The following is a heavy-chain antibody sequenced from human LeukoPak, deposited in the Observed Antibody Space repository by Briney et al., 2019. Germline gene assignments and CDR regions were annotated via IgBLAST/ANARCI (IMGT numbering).Heavy chain of an antibody. CDR3: ARGSWEYCSSTSCYNNWFDP. CDR1: GYTFTSYD. V-gene: IGHV1-8*03. CDR2: MNPNSGNT. D-gene: IGHD2-2*02. Sequence: ASVKVSCKASGYTFTSYDINWVRQATGQGLEWMGWMNPNSGNTGYAQKFQGRVTITRNTTISTAYMELSSLRSEGTAVYYCARGSWEYCSSTSCYNNWFDPWAQGTLVTVSS. J-gene: IGHJ5*02.